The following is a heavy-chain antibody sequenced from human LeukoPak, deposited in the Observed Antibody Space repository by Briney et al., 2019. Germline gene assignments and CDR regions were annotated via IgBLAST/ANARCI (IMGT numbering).Heavy chain of an antibody. D-gene: IGHD6-25*01. CDR2: IYHSGSA. J-gene: IGHJ5*02. Sequence: SETLSLTCTVSGDSISTHDWWSWVRQPPGKGREWIGEIYHSGSANYDPSLKSRVTISVDTSKNQFSLKLSSVTAADTAVYYCARSRVAALGFDPWGQGTLATVSS. CDR3: ARSRVAALGFDP. V-gene: IGHV4-4*02. CDR1: GDSISTHDW.